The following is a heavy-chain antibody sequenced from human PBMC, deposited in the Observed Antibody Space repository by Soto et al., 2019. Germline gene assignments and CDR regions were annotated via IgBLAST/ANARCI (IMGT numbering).Heavy chain of an antibody. Sequence: PSETLSLTCTVSGGSISSSSYYWGWIRQPPGKGLEWIGSIYYSGSTYYNPSLKSRVTISVDTSKNQFSLKLSSVTAADTAVYYCARRSSSSWGVGYWGQGTLVTVSS. CDR2: IYYSGST. J-gene: IGHJ4*02. D-gene: IGHD6-13*01. V-gene: IGHV4-39*01. CDR3: ARRSSSSWGVGY. CDR1: GGSISSSSYY.